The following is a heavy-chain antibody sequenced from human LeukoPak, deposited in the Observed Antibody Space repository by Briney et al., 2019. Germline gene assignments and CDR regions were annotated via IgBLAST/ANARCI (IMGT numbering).Heavy chain of an antibody. J-gene: IGHJ4*02. CDR3: ARGRSDSSSPYYFDY. D-gene: IGHD6-6*01. V-gene: IGHV1-69*05. CDR2: IIPIFGTA. CDR1: GGTFSSYA. Sequence: SVKVSCKASGGTFSSYAINWVRQAPGQGLEWMGGIIPIFGTANYAQKFQGRVTITTDESTSTAYMELSSLRSEDTAVYYCARGRSDSSSPYYFDYWGQGTLVTVSS.